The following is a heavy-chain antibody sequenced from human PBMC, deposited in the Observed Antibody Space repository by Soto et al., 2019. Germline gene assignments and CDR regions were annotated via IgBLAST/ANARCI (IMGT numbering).Heavy chain of an antibody. CDR1: GFIFTTSD. Sequence: EVQLVESEGGLVQPGGSLRLSCEASGFIFTTSDMSWVRQAPGKGLEWISSITITGDTTHYAGSVKGRSTISRDNSRNTVYLQMNSLRVDDTAVYYCAKGGGGDHGYWGQGTLVAVSS. CDR2: ITITGDTT. CDR3: AKGGGGDHGY. V-gene: IGHV3-23*04. J-gene: IGHJ4*02. D-gene: IGHD2-21*02.